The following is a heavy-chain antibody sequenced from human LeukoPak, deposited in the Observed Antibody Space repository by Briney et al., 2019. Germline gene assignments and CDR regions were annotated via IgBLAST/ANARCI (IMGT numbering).Heavy chain of an antibody. CDR2: IYYSGTT. CDR1: GGSISSYY. J-gene: IGHJ2*01. CDR3: AREDYDDSGAWYFDL. D-gene: IGHD3-3*01. Sequence: TSETLSPTCTVSGGSISSYYWSWIRQPPGKGLELIAYIYYSGTTNYNPSLKSRVTISVDKSKNQFSLKLSSVTAADTAVYYCAREDYDDSGAWYFDLWGRGTLVTVSS. V-gene: IGHV4-59*12.